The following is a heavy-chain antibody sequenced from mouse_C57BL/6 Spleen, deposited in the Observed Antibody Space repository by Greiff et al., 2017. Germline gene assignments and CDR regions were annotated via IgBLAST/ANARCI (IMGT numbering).Heavy chain of an antibody. CDR3: ARIYYEGAAWALGY. Sequence: QVQLQQPGAELVKPGASVKLSCKASGYTFTSYWMHWVKQRPGQGLEWIGMIHPNSGSTNYNEKFKSKATLTVDKSSSTAYMQSSSLTSEDAAVYYCARIYYEGAAWALGYWGQGTTVTVST. CDR2: IHPNSGST. J-gene: IGHJ4*01. CDR1: GYTFTSYW. V-gene: IGHV1-64*01. D-gene: IGHD2-4*01.